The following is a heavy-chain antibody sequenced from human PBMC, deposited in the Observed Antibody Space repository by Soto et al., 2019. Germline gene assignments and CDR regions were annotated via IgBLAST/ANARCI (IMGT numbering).Heavy chain of an antibody. Sequence: SETLSLTCTVSGGSISSYYWSWIRQPPGKGLEWIGYIYYSGSTNYNPSLKSRVTISVDTSKNQFSLKLSSVTAADTAVYYCARGGSSSSWDYYYGIDVWGQGTTVTVSS. J-gene: IGHJ6*02. CDR1: GGSISSYY. CDR2: IYYSGST. D-gene: IGHD6-6*01. CDR3: ARGGSSSSWDYYYGIDV. V-gene: IGHV4-59*01.